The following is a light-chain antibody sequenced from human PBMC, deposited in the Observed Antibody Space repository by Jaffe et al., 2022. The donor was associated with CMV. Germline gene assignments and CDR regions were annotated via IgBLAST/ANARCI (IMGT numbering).Light chain of an antibody. Sequence: EIVLTQSPGTLSLSPGERATLSCRASQSVSSNFLAWYQHKPGQAPRLLIYTAFNRATGVPDRFSGSGSGTHFTLTISRLEPVDFAVYYCQQYGSSPDTFGQGTKLEMK. CDR3: QQYGSSPDT. CDR1: QSVSSNF. CDR2: TAF. V-gene: IGKV3-20*01. J-gene: IGKJ2*01.